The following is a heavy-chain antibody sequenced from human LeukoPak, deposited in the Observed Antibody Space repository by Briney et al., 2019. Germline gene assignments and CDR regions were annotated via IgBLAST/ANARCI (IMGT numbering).Heavy chain of an antibody. J-gene: IGHJ4*02. CDR3: KVGEYNYGQEDFDY. Sequence: PGGSLRLSCAASGFTFSSYVMSWVRQAPGKGLVWVSTISDSGGNTYYADSVRGRFTISRDNSKNTLYLQMNSLRAEDTAVYYCKVGEYNYGQEDFDYWGQGTLVTVSS. V-gene: IGHV3-23*01. CDR1: GFTFSSYV. CDR2: ISDSGGNT. D-gene: IGHD5-18*01.